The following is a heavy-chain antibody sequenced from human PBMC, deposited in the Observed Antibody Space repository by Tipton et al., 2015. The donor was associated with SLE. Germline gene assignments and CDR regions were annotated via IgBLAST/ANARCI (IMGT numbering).Heavy chain of an antibody. Sequence: GSLRLSCAASGFTFSSYAMSWVRQAPGKGLEWVSAISGSGGSTYYADSVKGRFTISRDNSKNTLYLQMNSLRAEDTAVYYCARGRELAEGAFDIWGQGTMVTVSS. D-gene: IGHD1-26*01. CDR3: ARGRELAEGAFDI. V-gene: IGHV3-23*01. CDR1: GFTFSSYA. CDR2: ISGSGGST. J-gene: IGHJ3*02.